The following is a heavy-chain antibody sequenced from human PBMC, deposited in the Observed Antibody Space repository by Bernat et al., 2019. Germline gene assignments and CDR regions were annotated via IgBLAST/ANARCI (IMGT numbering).Heavy chain of an antibody. J-gene: IGHJ5*02. D-gene: IGHD5-18*01. Sequence: QVQLVQSGAEVKKPGASVKVSCKASGYTFTSYGISWVRQAPGQGLEWMGWISAYNGNTNYAKKLQGRGTMTTDTSTSTAYMELRSLRSDDTAVYYCAKTQGPIQLWSPRNSDWFDPWGQGTLVTVSS. CDR3: AKTQGPIQLWSPRNSDWFDP. V-gene: IGHV1-18*04. CDR2: ISAYNGNT. CDR1: GYTFTSYG.